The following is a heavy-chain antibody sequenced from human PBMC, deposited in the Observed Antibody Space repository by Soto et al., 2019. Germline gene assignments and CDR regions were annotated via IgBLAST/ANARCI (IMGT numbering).Heavy chain of an antibody. D-gene: IGHD3-3*01. Sequence: QVQLVQSGAEVNKPGSSVKVSCKASGGTFSSYAISWVRQAPGQGLEWMGGIIPIVGIANYAQKIQGRVTINAEESTSTAYMELSSLRSENTAVYYCASPPYYDFWSGYSPHDAFDIWGQGPMVTVSS. CDR3: ASPPYYDFWSGYSPHDAFDI. CDR1: GGTFSSYA. CDR2: IIPIVGIA. V-gene: IGHV1-69*01. J-gene: IGHJ3*02.